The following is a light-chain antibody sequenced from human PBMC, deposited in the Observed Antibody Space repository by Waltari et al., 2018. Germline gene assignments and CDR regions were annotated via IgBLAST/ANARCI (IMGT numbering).Light chain of an antibody. Sequence: QLVLTQSPSASASLGASVKLTCTLSSGHSRNVIAWHQQQPEKGPRYLMKVNSDGSHSKGDEIPDRFSGSSSGAERYLTISSLQSEEEADYYCQTGGHGTWVFGGGTKLTVL. J-gene: IGLJ3*02. CDR1: SGHSRNV. CDR3: QTGGHGTWV. CDR2: VNSDGSH. V-gene: IGLV4-69*01.